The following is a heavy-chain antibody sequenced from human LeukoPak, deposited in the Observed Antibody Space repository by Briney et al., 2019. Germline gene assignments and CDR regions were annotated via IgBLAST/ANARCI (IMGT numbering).Heavy chain of an antibody. CDR3: ARADYDYVWGSYSTPDY. V-gene: IGHV3-21*01. CDR2: ISSSSSYI. CDR1: GFTFSSYS. D-gene: IGHD3-16*01. Sequence: PGGSLRLSCAASGFTFSSYSMNWVRQAPGKGLEWVSSISSSSSYIYYADSVKGRFTISRDNAKNSLYLQMNSLRAEDTAVYYCARADYDYVWGSYSTPDYWGQGTLVTVSS. J-gene: IGHJ4*02.